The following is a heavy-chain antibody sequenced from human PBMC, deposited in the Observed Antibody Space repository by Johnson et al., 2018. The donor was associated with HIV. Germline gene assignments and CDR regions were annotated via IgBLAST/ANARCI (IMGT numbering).Heavy chain of an antibody. D-gene: IGHD7-27*01. CDR3: AKVKSWGLDAFDI. V-gene: IGHV3-30*04. J-gene: IGHJ3*02. CDR2: ISYDGSNK. Sequence: QVQLVESGGGVVQPGRFLRLSCAASGFTFSSYAMHWVRQAPGKGLEWVAVISYDGSNKYYADSVEGRFTISRDNTKNSLYLQMNSLRAEDTALYYCAKVKSWGLDAFDIWGQGTMVTVSS. CDR1: GFTFSSYA.